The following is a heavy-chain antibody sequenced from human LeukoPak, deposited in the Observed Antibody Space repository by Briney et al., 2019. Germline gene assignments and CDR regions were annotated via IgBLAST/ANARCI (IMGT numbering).Heavy chain of an antibody. CDR3: ASVSVVTALDQ. CDR2: IYYTGNT. Sequence: PSETLSLTCAVSGGSITTYYWTWIRQPPGQALEWIGYIYYTGNTKYNPSLESRLTMSVDTSKNEFSLKVYSVNAADTAVYFCASVSVVTALDQWGQGTLVSVPS. J-gene: IGHJ4*02. D-gene: IGHD2-21*02. V-gene: IGHV4-59*01. CDR1: GGSITTYY.